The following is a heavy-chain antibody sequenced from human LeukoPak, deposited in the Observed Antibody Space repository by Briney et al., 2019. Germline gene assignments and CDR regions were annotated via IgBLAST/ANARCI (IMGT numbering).Heavy chain of an antibody. CDR2: ISSSSRTI. J-gene: IGHJ6*02. Sequence: GGALGLSCAASGFTFSSYSMNWVRQAPGKGLEGVSYISSSSRTIYYADSVKGRFTISRDNAKNSLYLQMNSLRAEDTAVYYCARDRVPVVPAAMGYYGMDVWGQGTTVTVSS. CDR3: ARDRVPVVPAAMGYYGMDV. V-gene: IGHV3-48*04. CDR1: GFTFSSYS. D-gene: IGHD2-2*01.